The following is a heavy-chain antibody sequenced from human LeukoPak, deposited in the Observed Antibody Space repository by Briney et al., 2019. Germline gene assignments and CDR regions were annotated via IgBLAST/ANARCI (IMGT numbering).Heavy chain of an antibody. J-gene: IGHJ3*02. V-gene: IGHV3-23*01. CDR2: ISATGGSS. CDR1: GFTFSSFA. Sequence: GGSLRLSCAASGFTFSSFAMSWVRQAPGKGLEWVSGISATGGSSYYAESVKGRFTISRDNFKNTLYVQMNSLRADDTAVYYCAKDPHYYESGAFDIRGQGTMVTVS. CDR3: AKDPHYYESGAFDI. D-gene: IGHD3-10*01.